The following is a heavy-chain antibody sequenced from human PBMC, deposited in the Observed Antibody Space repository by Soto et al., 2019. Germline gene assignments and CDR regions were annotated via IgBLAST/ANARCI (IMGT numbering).Heavy chain of an antibody. V-gene: IGHV4-34*01. J-gene: IGHJ5*02. Sequence: ETLSLTGAVYGASFSGYYWSGIRQPPGKGLEWIGEINHSGSTNYNPSLKSRVTISVDTSKNQFSLKLSSVTAADTAVYYCERRYYDFWSGYYTRAWFDPWGQGTLVTVSS. CDR1: GASFSGYY. D-gene: IGHD3-3*01. CDR2: INHSGST. CDR3: ERRYYDFWSGYYTRAWFDP.